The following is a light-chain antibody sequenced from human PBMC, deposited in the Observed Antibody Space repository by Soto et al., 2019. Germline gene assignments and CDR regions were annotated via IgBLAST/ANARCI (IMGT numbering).Light chain of an antibody. V-gene: IGLV7-46*01. J-gene: IGLJ2*01. Sequence: QTVVTQEPSLTVSPGGTVTLTCGSSTGAVTSGHYPYWFQQKPGQAPKTLIYDTSNKHSWTPARFSGSLVGGKAVLTLSGAQPEDEADYYCLVYYGGARVFGGGTKLTVL. CDR1: TGAVTSGHY. CDR2: DTS. CDR3: LVYYGGARV.